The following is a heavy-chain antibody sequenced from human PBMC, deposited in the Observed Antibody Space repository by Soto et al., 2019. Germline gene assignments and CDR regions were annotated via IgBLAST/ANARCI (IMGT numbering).Heavy chain of an antibody. D-gene: IGHD1-26*01. Sequence: PSETLSLTCAVYGGSFSGYYWSWIRQPPGKGLEWIGEINHSGSTNYNPSLKSRVTISVDTSKNQFSLKLSSVTAADTAVYYCARASGGVGAYYYYYGMDVWGQGTTVTVSS. CDR3: ARASGGVGAYYYYYGMDV. J-gene: IGHJ6*02. CDR2: INHSGST. CDR1: GGSFSGYY. V-gene: IGHV4-34*01.